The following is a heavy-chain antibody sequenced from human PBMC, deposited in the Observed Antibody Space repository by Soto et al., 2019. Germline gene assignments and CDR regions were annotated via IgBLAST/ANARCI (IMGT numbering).Heavy chain of an antibody. Sequence: GESLKISCAASGFTFSSYAMSWVRQAPGKGLEWVSAISGSGGSTYYADSVKGRFTISRDNSKNTLYLQMNSLRAEDTAVYYCAKENKDYYDSSGYFDWGQGTLVTVSS. D-gene: IGHD3-22*01. J-gene: IGHJ4*02. V-gene: IGHV3-23*01. CDR3: AKENKDYYDSSGYFD. CDR2: ISGSGGST. CDR1: GFTFSSYA.